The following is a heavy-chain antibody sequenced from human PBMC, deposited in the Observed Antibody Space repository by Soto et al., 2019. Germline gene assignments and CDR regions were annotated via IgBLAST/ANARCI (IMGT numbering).Heavy chain of an antibody. CDR2: IYYSGST. Sequence: SETLSLTCTVSGGSISSSTYYWGWIRQPPGKGLVWIGSIYYSGSTYYNPSLKSRVTISVDTSKNQFSLKLSSVTAADTAVYYCPRQLFYTLAVAGPVPTFDYWGQGTLVTVSS. CDR1: GGSISSSTYY. CDR3: PRQLFYTLAVAGPVPTFDY. J-gene: IGHJ4*02. D-gene: IGHD6-19*01. V-gene: IGHV4-39*01.